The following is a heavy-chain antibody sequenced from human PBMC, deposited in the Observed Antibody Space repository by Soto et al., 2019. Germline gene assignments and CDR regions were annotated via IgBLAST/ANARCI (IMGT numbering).Heavy chain of an antibody. CDR3: ARDPEWYGSGSHNWFDP. D-gene: IGHD3-10*01. Sequence: GGSLRLSCAASGFTFSSYWMHWVRQAPGKGLVWVSRINSDGSSTSYADSVKGRFTISRDNAKNTLYLQMNSLRAEDTAVYYCARDPEWYGSGSHNWFDPWGQGTLVTVSS. V-gene: IGHV3-74*01. J-gene: IGHJ5*02. CDR2: INSDGSST. CDR1: GFTFSSYW.